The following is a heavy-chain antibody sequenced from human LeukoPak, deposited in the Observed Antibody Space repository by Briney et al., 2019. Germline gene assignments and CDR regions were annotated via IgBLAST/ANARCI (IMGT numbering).Heavy chain of an antibody. Sequence: PGGSLRLSCEAPRFTFSNSWMSWVRQAPGKGLEWVAHIKEDGSVQHYVDSVKGRFTISRDNTKNSLNLQMDSLRAEDTAVYYCARDVGYHQFDHWGQGTLVTVSS. V-gene: IGHV3-7*01. CDR1: RFTFSNSW. J-gene: IGHJ4*02. CDR3: ARDVGYHQFDH. D-gene: IGHD5-18*01. CDR2: IKEDGSVQ.